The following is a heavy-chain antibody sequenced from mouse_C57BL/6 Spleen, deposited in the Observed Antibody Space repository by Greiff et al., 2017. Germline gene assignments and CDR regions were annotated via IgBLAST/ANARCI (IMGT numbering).Heavy chain of an antibody. CDR1: GYTFTSYW. Sequence: QVQLQQSGAELVMPGASVKLSCKASGYTFTSYWMHWVQQRPGQGLEWIGEIDPSDSYTNYNQKFKGKSTLTVDKSSSTAYMQLSSLTSEDSAVYYCARPYGSSPLYFDYWGQGTTLTVSS. D-gene: IGHD1-1*01. J-gene: IGHJ2*01. CDR2: IDPSDSYT. V-gene: IGHV1-69*01. CDR3: ARPYGSSPLYFDY.